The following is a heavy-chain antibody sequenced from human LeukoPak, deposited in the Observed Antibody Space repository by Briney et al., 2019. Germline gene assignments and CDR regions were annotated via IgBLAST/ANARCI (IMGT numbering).Heavy chain of an antibody. Sequence: GRSLRLSCAASGFTFSSYAMHWVRQAPGKGLEWVAVISYDGSNKYYADSVKGRFTISRDNSKNTLYLQMNSLRAEDTAVYYCAKEPSGYVSWFDPWGQGTLVTVSS. V-gene: IGHV3-30-3*01. J-gene: IGHJ5*02. D-gene: IGHD5-12*01. CDR1: GFTFSSYA. CDR2: ISYDGSNK. CDR3: AKEPSGYVSWFDP.